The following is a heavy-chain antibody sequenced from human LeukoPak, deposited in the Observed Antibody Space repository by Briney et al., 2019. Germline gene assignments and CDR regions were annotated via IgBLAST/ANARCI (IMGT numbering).Heavy chain of an antibody. J-gene: IGHJ5*02. Sequence: GGSLRLSCAASGFTFSSYSMNWVRQAPGKGLEWVSSISSTSSYIYYADSVKGRFTISRDNAKNTLYLQMNSLRVEDTAVYYCARDGTQTAGPFDPWGQGTLVTVSS. V-gene: IGHV3-21*01. D-gene: IGHD1/OR15-1a*01. CDR3: ARDGTQTAGPFDP. CDR1: GFTFSSYS. CDR2: ISSTSSYI.